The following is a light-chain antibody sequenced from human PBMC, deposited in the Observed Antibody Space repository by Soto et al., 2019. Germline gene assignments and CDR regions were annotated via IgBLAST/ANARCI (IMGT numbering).Light chain of an antibody. J-gene: IGLJ1*01. CDR3: SSYTNGSTLPWV. V-gene: IGLV2-14*01. CDR1: SNDIGTYEY. CDR2: GVN. Sequence: QSVLTQPASVSGSPGQSITISCTGSSNDIGTYEYVSWHQHHPGRAPKLIIFGVNDRPSGISDRFSGSKSGNTASLTIFGLQLEDEAVYYCSSYTNGSTLPWVLGTGTKVT.